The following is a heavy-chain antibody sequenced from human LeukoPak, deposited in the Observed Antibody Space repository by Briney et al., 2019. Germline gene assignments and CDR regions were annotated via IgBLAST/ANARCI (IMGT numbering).Heavy chain of an antibody. Sequence: PGGSLRLSCAASGFTFSSYAMSWVRQAPGKGLEWVSAISGSGGSTYYADSVKGRFTISRDNSKNTLYLQMNSLRAEDTAVYYCAKDPSNYYDSSGYPQNGPFDPWGQGTLVTVSS. CDR2: ISGSGGST. CDR3: AKDPSNYYDSSGYPQNGPFDP. CDR1: GFTFSSYA. D-gene: IGHD3-22*01. J-gene: IGHJ5*02. V-gene: IGHV3-23*01.